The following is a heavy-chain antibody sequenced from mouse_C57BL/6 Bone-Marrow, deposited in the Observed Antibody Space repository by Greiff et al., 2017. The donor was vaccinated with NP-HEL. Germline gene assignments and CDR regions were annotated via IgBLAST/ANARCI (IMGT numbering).Heavy chain of an antibody. Sequence: VQLQQSGAELVRPVVAVKVDCKAAGYAFPPSGGSLVPPVRGPCLYVIFIINPGSGGTKYNEKFKGKATLTADKSSSTAYMQLSSLTSEDSAVYFCARSNDGYYPLFAYWGQGTLVTVSA. CDR2: INPGSGGT. J-gene: IGHJ3*01. D-gene: IGHD2-3*01. CDR1: GYAFPPSG. CDR3: ARSNDGYYPLFAY. V-gene: IGHV1-54*01.